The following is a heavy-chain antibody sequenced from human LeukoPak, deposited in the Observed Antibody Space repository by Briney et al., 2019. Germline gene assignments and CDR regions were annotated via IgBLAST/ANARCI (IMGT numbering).Heavy chain of an antibody. J-gene: IGHJ4*02. CDR1: GGSFSGYY. Sequence: SETLSLTCAVYGGSFSGYYCSWIRQPPGKGLEWIGEINHSGSTNYNPSLKSRVTISVDTSKNQFSLKLSSVTAADTAVYYCARSRRGYSYGLDYWGQGTLVTVSS. V-gene: IGHV4-34*01. CDR3: ARSRRGYSYGLDY. D-gene: IGHD5-18*01. CDR2: INHSGST.